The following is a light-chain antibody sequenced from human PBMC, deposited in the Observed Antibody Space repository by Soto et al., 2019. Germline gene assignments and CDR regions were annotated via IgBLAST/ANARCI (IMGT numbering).Light chain of an antibody. Sequence: EIVMTQSPATLSVSPGERVTLSCRASQSVGTTIAWYQQKSGQAPRLLIYYASTRATGVPARFSASGSGTDFTLTITSLQSEDVGIYYCQQYKGWPTTFGQGTKVEIK. CDR1: QSVGTT. J-gene: IGKJ1*01. V-gene: IGKV3-15*01. CDR2: YAS. CDR3: QQYKGWPTT.